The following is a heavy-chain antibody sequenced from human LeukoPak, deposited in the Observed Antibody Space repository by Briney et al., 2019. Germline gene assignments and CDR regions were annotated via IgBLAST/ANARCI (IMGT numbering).Heavy chain of an antibody. CDR1: GYTFTGYY. CDR3: ATSSSGYPNDAFDI. D-gene: IGHD3-22*01. CDR2: INPNSGGT. Sequence: VASVKVSCKASGYTFTGYYMHWVRQAPGQGLEWMGWINPNSGGTNYAQKFQGRVTMTRDTSISTAYMELSSLRSEDTAVYYCATSSSGYPNDAFDIWGQGTMVTVSS. V-gene: IGHV1-2*02. J-gene: IGHJ3*02.